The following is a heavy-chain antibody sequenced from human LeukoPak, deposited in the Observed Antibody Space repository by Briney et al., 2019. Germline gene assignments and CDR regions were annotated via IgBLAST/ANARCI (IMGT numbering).Heavy chain of an antibody. J-gene: IGHJ4*02. CDR3: AKDLKSYYDSSGSVFDY. D-gene: IGHD3-22*01. CDR1: GFTFSSYG. Sequence: PGGSLRLSCAASGFTFSSYGMHWVRQAPGKGLEWVAVISYDGSNKYYADSVKGRFTISRDSSKNTLYLQMNSLRAEDTAVYYCAKDLKSYYDSSGSVFDYWGQGTLVTVSS. CDR2: ISYDGSNK. V-gene: IGHV3-30*18.